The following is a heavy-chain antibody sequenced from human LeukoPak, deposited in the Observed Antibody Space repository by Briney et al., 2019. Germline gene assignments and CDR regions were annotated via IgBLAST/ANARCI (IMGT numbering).Heavy chain of an antibody. CDR2: ISAYNGNR. J-gene: IGHJ6*03. Sequence: ASVKVSCRASGYTFTSYGISWVRLAPGHGLEWMGWISAYNGNRKYEKKLQGRVTMTTDTATSTAYMELSSLRADDTAVYYCARDRWGVNYDQYMDVWGKGTTVTVSS. V-gene: IGHV1-18*01. D-gene: IGHD3-3*01. CDR3: ARDRWGVNYDQYMDV. CDR1: GYTFTSYG.